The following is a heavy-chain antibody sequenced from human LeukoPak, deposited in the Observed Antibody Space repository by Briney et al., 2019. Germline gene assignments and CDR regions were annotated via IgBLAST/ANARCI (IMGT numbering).Heavy chain of an antibody. Sequence: GGSLRLSCAASGFTFSDYILDWVRQAPGKGLEWVGRIRRRANSYTTEYAASVKDRFIISRDDSKNSLYLHMNSLKTEDTAVYHCTRDGGENGKSAFDIWGQGTLVTVSA. CDR1: GFTFSDYI. CDR3: TRDGGENGKSAFDI. D-gene: IGHD3-16*01. J-gene: IGHJ3*02. V-gene: IGHV3-72*01. CDR2: IRRRANSYTT.